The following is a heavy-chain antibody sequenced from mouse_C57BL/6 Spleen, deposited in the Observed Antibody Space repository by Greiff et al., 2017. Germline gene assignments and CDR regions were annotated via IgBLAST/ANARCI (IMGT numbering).Heavy chain of an antibody. Sequence: VQLQQSGPELVKPGASVKISCKASGYSFTDYNMNWVKQSNGKSLEWIGVINPNYGTTSYNQKFKGKATLTVDQSSSTAYMQLNSLTSEYSAVYYCAIITTVVATIRFYAMDYWGQGTSGTVSS. CDR1: GYSFTDYN. CDR2: INPNYGTT. V-gene: IGHV1-39*01. CDR3: AIITTVVATIRFYAMDY. D-gene: IGHD1-1*01. J-gene: IGHJ4*01.